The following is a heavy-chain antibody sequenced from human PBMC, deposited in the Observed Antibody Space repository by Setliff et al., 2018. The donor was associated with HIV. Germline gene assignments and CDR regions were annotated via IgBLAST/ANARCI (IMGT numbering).Heavy chain of an antibody. D-gene: IGHD1-26*01. CDR1: GYTFSGYY. CDR3: ALASIVSTARWNH. J-gene: IGHJ5*02. V-gene: IGHV1-2*02. Sequence: GASVKVSCKASGYTFSGYYLHWVRRAPGQGLEWMGWINPNSGATNYAQNFQGRVTMTRDTSISTAYVDLSSLTSDDTAVYYCALASIVSTARWNHWGRGTLVTVSS. CDR2: INPNSGAT.